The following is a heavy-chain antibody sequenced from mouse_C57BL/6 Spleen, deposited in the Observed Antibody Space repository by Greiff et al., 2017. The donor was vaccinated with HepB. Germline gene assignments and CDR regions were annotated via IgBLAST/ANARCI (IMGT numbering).Heavy chain of an antibody. V-gene: IGHV5-16*01. Sequence: EVKLVESEGGLVQPGSSMKLSCTASGFTFSDYYMAWVRQVPEKGLEWVANINYDGSSTYYLDSLKSRFIISRDNAKNILYLQMSSLKSEDTATYYCAREGLLRGGAMDYWGQGTSVTVSS. CDR2: INYDGSST. CDR1: GFTFSDYY. D-gene: IGHD2-3*01. J-gene: IGHJ4*01. CDR3: AREGLLRGGAMDY.